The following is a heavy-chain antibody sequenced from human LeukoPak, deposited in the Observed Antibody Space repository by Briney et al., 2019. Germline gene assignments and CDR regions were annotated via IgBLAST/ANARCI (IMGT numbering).Heavy chain of an antibody. CDR2: IKQDGSEK. CDR3: AIVVAARQGTIDP. J-gene: IGHJ5*02. Sequence: GGSLRLSCAASGFTFSSYWMSWVRQAPGKGLEWVANIKQDGSEKYYVDSVKGRFTISRDNSKSTLYVQMNSLRAEDTAVYYCAIVVAARQGTIDPWGQGTLVTISS. CDR1: GFTFSSYW. V-gene: IGHV3-7*03. D-gene: IGHD6-6*01.